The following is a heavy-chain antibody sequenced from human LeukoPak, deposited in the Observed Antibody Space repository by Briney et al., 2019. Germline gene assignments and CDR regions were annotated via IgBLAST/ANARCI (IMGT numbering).Heavy chain of an antibody. J-gene: IGHJ4*02. CDR1: GFTFSSYG. CDR2: IRYDGRNK. CDR3: ARGSSGIDF. D-gene: IGHD3-22*01. Sequence: TGGSLRLSCAASGFTFSSYGMQWVRQAPGKGLEWVSFIRYDGRNKYHTDSVKGRFSISRDNSRNTLYLQMNSLSSEDTAVYYCARGSSGIDFWGQGTLVTVSS. V-gene: IGHV3-30*02.